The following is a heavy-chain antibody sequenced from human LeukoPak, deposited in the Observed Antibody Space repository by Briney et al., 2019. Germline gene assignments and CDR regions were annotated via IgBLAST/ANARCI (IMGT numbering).Heavy chain of an antibody. V-gene: IGHV4-34*01. D-gene: IGHD3-22*01. Sequence: PSETLSLTCAVYGGSFSGSNWSWIRQPPGKGLEWIGEIYNSGSTIYNPSLKSRVTISVDTSKNQFSLNLISVTAADTAVYYCARHRYYYDSSGYYYQPWGQGTLVTVSS. CDR3: ARHRYYYDSSGYYYQP. CDR1: GGSFSGSN. CDR2: IYNSGST. J-gene: IGHJ5*02.